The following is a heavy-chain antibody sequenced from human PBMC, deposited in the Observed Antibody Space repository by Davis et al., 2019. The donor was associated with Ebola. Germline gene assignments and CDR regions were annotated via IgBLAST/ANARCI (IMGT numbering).Heavy chain of an antibody. D-gene: IGHD3-10*01. Sequence: ASVKVSCKASGYTFSSYGITWVRQAPGQGLEWMGWISGYNGNTNYAQNLQGRVTMTTDTSTSTAYMELRGLRSDDTAVYYCARAFITHLHYYYYGMDVWGKGTTVTVSS. CDR2: ISGYNGNT. CDR1: GYTFSSYG. J-gene: IGHJ6*04. V-gene: IGHV1-18*01. CDR3: ARAFITHLHYYYYGMDV.